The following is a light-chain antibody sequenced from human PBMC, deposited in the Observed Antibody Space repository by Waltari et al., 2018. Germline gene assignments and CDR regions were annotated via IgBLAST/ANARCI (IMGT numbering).Light chain of an antibody. J-gene: IGLJ2*01. CDR1: SSDIGGYNY. CDR3: SSYNSTNTVI. CDR2: DVT. V-gene: IGLV2-14*03. Sequence: QSALTQPASVSGSPGQSITISCTGTSSDIGGYNYFSWYPQHPGKAPKLMIFDVTKRPSGVSDRFSGAKSGNTASLTISERHTDDESDYYCSSYNSTNTVIFGGGTKVTVL.